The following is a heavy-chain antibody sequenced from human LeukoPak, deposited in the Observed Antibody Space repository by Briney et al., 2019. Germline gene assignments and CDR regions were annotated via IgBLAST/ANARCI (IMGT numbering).Heavy chain of an antibody. V-gene: IGHV3-30*02. CDR3: ATDVHPGNNWFDP. J-gene: IGHJ5*02. CDR1: GFSFSDFG. Sequence: GGSLSLSCAASGFSFSDFGMHWVRQAPGKGLGWVAFIRYDGSNKYYADSVKGRFTISRDDSKNTLYLQMNSLRAEDTAVYYCATDVHPGNNWFDPWGQGTLVTVSS. CDR2: IRYDGSNK. D-gene: IGHD1-1*01.